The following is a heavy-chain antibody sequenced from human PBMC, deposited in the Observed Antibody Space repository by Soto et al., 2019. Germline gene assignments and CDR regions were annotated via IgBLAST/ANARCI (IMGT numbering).Heavy chain of an antibody. V-gene: IGHV6-1*01. CDR1: GDSVSSNSAA. D-gene: IGHD3-10*01. Sequence: QVQLQQSGPGLVKPSQTLSLTYAISGDSVSSNSAAWNWIRQSPSRGLEWLGRTYYRSKWYNDYTVSGKTRPTINPDTSTNQFSLHLNSVTPDDTAVYYCVRDHGGLAPWGQGTLVTVST. CDR3: VRDHGGLAP. J-gene: IGHJ5*02. CDR2: TYYRSKWYN.